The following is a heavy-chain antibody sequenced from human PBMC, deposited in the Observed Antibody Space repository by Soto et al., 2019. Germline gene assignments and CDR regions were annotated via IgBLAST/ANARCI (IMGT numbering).Heavy chain of an antibody. CDR3: ARHDVLRFLEWLTLDI. Sequence: SEPKSLTCTVSGGYISSYCWSWIRKNPGKGLEWIGYIYYSGSTNYNPSLKSRVTISVDTSKNQFSLKLSSVTAADTAVYYCARHDVLRFLEWLTLDIWGQGTMVTVSS. D-gene: IGHD3-3*01. CDR2: IYYSGST. J-gene: IGHJ3*02. V-gene: IGHV4-59*08. CDR1: GGYISSYC.